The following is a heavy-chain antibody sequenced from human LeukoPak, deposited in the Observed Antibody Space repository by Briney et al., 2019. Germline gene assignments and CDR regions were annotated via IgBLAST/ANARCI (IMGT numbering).Heavy chain of an antibody. V-gene: IGHV3-74*01. J-gene: IGHJ6*02. Sequence: GGSLRLSCAASGSAFSRSGIHWVRQAPGQGLEWVSNINTDASSTYYADSVRGRFTISRDNSKNTVPLQMNSLRAEDTAVYYCASDGAYAMSGCGQGATVTVSS. D-gene: IGHD3-16*01. CDR1: GSAFSRSG. CDR2: INTDASST. CDR3: ASDGAYAMSG.